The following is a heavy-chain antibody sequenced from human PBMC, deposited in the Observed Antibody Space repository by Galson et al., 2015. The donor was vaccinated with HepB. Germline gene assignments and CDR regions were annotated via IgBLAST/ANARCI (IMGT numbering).Heavy chain of an antibody. V-gene: IGHV4-34*01. Sequence: ETLSLTCAVYGGSFSGYCWSWIRQPPGKGLEWIGEINHSGSTNYNPSLKSRVTISVDTSKNQFSLKLSSVTAADTAVYYCARNPRFKSGSPDYWGQGTLVTVSS. D-gene: IGHD3-10*01. J-gene: IGHJ4*02. CDR3: ARNPRFKSGSPDY. CDR2: INHSGST. CDR1: GGSFSGYC.